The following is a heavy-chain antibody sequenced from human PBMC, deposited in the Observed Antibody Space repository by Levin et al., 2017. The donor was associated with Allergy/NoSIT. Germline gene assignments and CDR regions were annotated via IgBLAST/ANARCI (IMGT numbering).Heavy chain of an antibody. CDR2: ISDVTSKT. CDR3: ARGIVGASVAFDI. V-gene: IGHV3-74*01. CDR1: GFPFSTHY. J-gene: IGHJ3*02. D-gene: IGHD1-26*01. Sequence: LSLTCAGSGFPFSTHYMHWVRQAPGKGLVWVSRISDVTSKTNYADSVKGRFTISRDNAKDTLFLQMNSLRAEDTAVYYCARGIVGASVAFDIWGHGTLVTVSS.